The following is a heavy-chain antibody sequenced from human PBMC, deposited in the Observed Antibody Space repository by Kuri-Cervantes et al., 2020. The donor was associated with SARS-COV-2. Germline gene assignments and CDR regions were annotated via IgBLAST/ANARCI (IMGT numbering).Heavy chain of an antibody. V-gene: IGHV3-74*01. CDR2: INSDGSST. J-gene: IGHJ4*02. Sequence: GESLKISCAASGFTFDDYAMHWVRQAPGKGLEWVSGINSDGSSTSYADSVKGRFTISRDNSKNTLYLQMNSLRAEDTAVYYCARDWDRYFDWLLYPTPPGYWGQGTLVTVSS. CDR3: ARDWDRYFDWLLYPTPPGY. CDR1: GFTFDDYA. D-gene: IGHD3-9*01.